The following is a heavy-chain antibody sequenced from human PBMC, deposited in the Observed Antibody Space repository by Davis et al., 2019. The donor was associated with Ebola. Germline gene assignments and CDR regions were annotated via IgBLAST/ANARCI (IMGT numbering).Heavy chain of an antibody. CDR2: TYYSSKWFN. V-gene: IGHV6-1*01. D-gene: IGHD1-26*01. J-gene: IGHJ6*02. CDR3: VRGWGRTGMGV. CDR1: GDSVSGNSGA. Sequence: PSETLSLTCVMSGDSVSGNSGAWNWIRQSPSRGLEWLGRTYYSSKWFNDYAVSVNGRITINPDTSKNQFSLQLNSVTPEDTAVYYCVRGWGRTGMGVWGQGTTVTVSS.